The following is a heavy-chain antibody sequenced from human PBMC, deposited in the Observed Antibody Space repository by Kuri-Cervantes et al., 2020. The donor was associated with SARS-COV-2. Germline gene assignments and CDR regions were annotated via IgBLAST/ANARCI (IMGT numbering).Heavy chain of an antibody. V-gene: IGHV4-34*01. Sequence: GSLRLSCAVYGGSFSGYYWSWIRQPLGKGLEWIGEINHSGSTNYNPSLKSRVTRSVDTSKNQFSLKLSSVTAADTAVYYCARQDTYYYDSSVPFDYWGQGTLVTVSS. CDR3: ARQDTYYYDSSVPFDY. CDR1: GGSFSGYY. J-gene: IGHJ4*02. D-gene: IGHD3-22*01. CDR2: INHSGST.